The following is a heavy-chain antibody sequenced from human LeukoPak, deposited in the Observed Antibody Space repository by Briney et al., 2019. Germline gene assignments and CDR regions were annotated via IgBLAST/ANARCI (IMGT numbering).Heavy chain of an antibody. CDR1: GYTFTSYG. J-gene: IGHJ4*02. CDR2: ISAYNGNT. V-gene: IGHV1-18*01. CDR3: ARIYCSGGSCYFGFDY. Sequence: ASVKVSCKASGYTFTSYGISWVRQAPGQGLEWMGWISAYNGNTNYAQKLQGRVTMTTDTSTSTAHMELRSLRSDDTAVYYCARIYCSGGSCYFGFDYWGQGTLVTVSS. D-gene: IGHD2-15*01.